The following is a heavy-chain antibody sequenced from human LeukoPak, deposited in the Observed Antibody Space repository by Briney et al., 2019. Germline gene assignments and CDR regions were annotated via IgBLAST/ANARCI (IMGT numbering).Heavy chain of an antibody. V-gene: IGHV4-31*03. D-gene: IGHD3-10*01. CDR1: GASISSGGYC. Sequence: PSGTLSLTCTVSGASISSGGYCWSWIRQHPGKGLEWIGYICYSGTTYYNPSLKSRVTISVDMSENQFSLKLSSVTAADTAVYYCANYGAGTYRFDPWGQGTLVTVSS. J-gene: IGHJ5*02. CDR3: ANYGAGTYRFDP. CDR2: ICYSGTT.